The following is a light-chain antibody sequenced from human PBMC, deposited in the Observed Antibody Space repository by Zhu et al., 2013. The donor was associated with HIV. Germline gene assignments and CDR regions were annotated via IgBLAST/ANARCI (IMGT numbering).Light chain of an antibody. J-gene: IGLJ1*01. CDR1: SSDVGGYNY. CDR2: EVS. Sequence: QSALTQPASVSGSPGQSITISCTGSSSDVGGYNYVSWYQQHPDKAPKLMIYEVSNRPSGVSNRFSVSKSGNTASLTISGLQAEDEADYYCFSYAGSYTYVFGTGTKVTVL. V-gene: IGLV2-14*01. CDR3: FSYAGSYTYV.